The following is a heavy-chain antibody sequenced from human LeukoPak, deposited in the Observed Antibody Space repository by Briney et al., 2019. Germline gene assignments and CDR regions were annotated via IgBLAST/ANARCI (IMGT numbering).Heavy chain of an antibody. J-gene: IGHJ6*03. Sequence: ASVKVSGKAFGATFSSYLTSWVGRPPGQGLEGMGGIIPIFGTANYAQKFQGRVTITADESTSTAYMELSSLRSEDTAVYYCARDVYSSSSGGYYMDVWGKGTTVTVSS. V-gene: IGHV1-69*01. D-gene: IGHD6-6*01. CDR1: GATFSSYL. CDR3: ARDVYSSSSGGYYMDV. CDR2: IIPIFGTA.